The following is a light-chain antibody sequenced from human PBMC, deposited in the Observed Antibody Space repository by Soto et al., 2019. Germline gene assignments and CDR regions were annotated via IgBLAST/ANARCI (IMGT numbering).Light chain of an antibody. V-gene: IGKV1-5*03. Sequence: TITCRASQSISSWLAWYQQKPGTAPNLLIYKASTLQSGVPSRFSGSGSGTEFTLTISSLHPGDSYDTSSPQYDNLWPFGPRTNV. J-gene: IGKJ1*01. CDR1: QSISSW. CDR3: PQYDNLWP. CDR2: KAS.